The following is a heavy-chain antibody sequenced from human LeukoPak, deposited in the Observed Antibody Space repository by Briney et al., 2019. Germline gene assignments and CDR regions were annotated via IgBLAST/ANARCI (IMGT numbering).Heavy chain of an antibody. D-gene: IGHD5-18*01. Sequence: PGSSLRLSCAASGFTLSSYAVHGFRQSRGKGVEGVAVISYDGSNKYYADSVKGRFTISRDNSKNTLYLQMNSLRAEDTAVYYCARDGIYGAMVDYFDYWGQGTLVTVSS. CDR2: ISYDGSNK. J-gene: IGHJ4*02. V-gene: IGHV3-30-3*01. CDR3: ARDGIYGAMVDYFDY. CDR1: GFTLSSYA.